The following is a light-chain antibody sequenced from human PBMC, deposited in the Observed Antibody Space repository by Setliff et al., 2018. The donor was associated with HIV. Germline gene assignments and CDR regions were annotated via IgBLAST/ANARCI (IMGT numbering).Light chain of an antibody. Sequence: QSALAQPASVSGSPGQSITISCTGTSSDVGGYDYVSWYLQHPRKAPKLIIFEVTNRPSGVSSRFSGSKSGNTASLTISGLQAEDEADYYCSSYSTSGTRFGAGTKVTV. CDR3: SSYSTSGTR. J-gene: IGLJ1*01. CDR1: SSDVGGYDY. V-gene: IGLV2-14*01. CDR2: EVT.